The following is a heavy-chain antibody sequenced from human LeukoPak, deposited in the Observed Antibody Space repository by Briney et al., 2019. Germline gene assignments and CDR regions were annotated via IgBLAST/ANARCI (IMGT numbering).Heavy chain of an antibody. J-gene: IGHJ4*02. CDR2: ISFSVNTK. Sequence: GGSLRLSCAASGFTFSDYSMDWVRQAPGKGLEWVSYISFSVNTKYYGDSVKGRFTISRDNAKNSLYLHMDSLRAEDTAVYYCARGAYSSGWAYFDHWGQGTLVTVSS. D-gene: IGHD6-19*01. CDR3: ARGAYSSGWAYFDH. CDR1: GFTFSDYS. V-gene: IGHV3-48*04.